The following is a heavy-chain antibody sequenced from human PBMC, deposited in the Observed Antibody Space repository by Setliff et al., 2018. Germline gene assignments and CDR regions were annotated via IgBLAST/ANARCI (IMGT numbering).Heavy chain of an antibody. CDR3: ARDRGIAARLFDY. J-gene: IGHJ4*02. CDR1: GYSISSGYI. D-gene: IGHD6-6*01. Sequence: SETLSLTCTVSGYSISSGYIWGWIRQPPGKGLEWVGRIYTSGSTNYNPSLKSRVTMSVDTSKNQFSLKLSSVTAADTAVYYCARDRGIAARLFDYWGQGTLVTVSS. CDR2: IYTSGST. V-gene: IGHV4-38-2*02.